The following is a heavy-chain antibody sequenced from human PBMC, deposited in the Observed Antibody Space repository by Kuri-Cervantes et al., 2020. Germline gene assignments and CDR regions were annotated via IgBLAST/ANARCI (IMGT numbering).Heavy chain of an antibody. CDR3: ARSYDSSGYYFYYYYYMDV. CDR2: ISAYNGNT. V-gene: IGHV1-18*01. CDR1: GYTFTSYG. D-gene: IGHD3-22*01. Sequence: ASVKVSCKASGYTFTSYGISWVRQAPGQGLEWMGWISAYNGNTNYAQKLQGRVTMTTDTPTSTAYMELRSLRSDDTAVYYCARSYDSSGYYFYYYYYMDVWGKGTTVTVSS. J-gene: IGHJ6*03.